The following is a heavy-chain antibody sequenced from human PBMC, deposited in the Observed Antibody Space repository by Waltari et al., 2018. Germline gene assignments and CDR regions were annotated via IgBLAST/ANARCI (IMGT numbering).Heavy chain of an antibody. CDR3: ATGYYGSGSYNQFDY. D-gene: IGHD3-10*01. Sequence: QVQLVQLGAEVKKPGASVKVSCKISGYTFTDLAMLCVRQATGKGPEWMGGFDPEDGETIYEQKFQGRVTMTEDTSTDTAYMELSSLRSEDTAVYYCATGYYGSGSYNQFDYWGQGTLVTVSS. V-gene: IGHV1-24*01. CDR2: FDPEDGET. J-gene: IGHJ4*02. CDR1: GYTFTDLA.